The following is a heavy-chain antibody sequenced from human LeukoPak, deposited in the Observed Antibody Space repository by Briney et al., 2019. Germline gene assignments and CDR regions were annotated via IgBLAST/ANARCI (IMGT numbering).Heavy chain of an antibody. J-gene: IGHJ4*02. CDR2: ISWNSGSI. Sequence: GGSLRLSCAASGFTFDDYAMHWVRQAPGKGLEWVSGISWNSGSIGYADSVKGRFTIPRDNSKNTLYLQMNSLRAEDTAVYYCARDYYDSSGYYSLGYYFDYWGQGTLVTVSS. D-gene: IGHD3-22*01. CDR3: ARDYYDSSGYYSLGYYFDY. CDR1: GFTFDDYA. V-gene: IGHV3-9*01.